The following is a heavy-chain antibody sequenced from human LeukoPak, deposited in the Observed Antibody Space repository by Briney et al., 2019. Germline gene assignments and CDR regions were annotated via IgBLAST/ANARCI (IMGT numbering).Heavy chain of an antibody. J-gene: IGHJ4*02. CDR1: GYIFTTYY. Sequence: GASVKVSCKASGYIFTTYYMHWLRQAPGQGPEWMGIINPRGGSTDYAQKFQGRVTMTRNTSISTAYMELSSLKSEDTAVYYCARDRVGVGSSGWENWGQGTLVTVSS. V-gene: IGHV1-46*01. D-gene: IGHD6-19*01. CDR2: INPRGGST. CDR3: ARDRVGVGSSGWEN.